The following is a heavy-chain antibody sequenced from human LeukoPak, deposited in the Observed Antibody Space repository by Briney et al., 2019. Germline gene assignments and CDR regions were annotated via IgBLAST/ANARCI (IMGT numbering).Heavy chain of an antibody. CDR3: AKRASPPPEYYFDY. Sequence: GGSLRLSCAASGFTFSSDGMYWVRQAPGKGLEWVSAISSSGSDTYYADSVKGRFTISRDNSKSTLYLQMNSLRDEDTAVYYCAKRASPPPEYYFDYWGQGTLVTVSS. V-gene: IGHV3-23*01. J-gene: IGHJ4*02. CDR2: ISSSGSDT. CDR1: GFTFSSDG.